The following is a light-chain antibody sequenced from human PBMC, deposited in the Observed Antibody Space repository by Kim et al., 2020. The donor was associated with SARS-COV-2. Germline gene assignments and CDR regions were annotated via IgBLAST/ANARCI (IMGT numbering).Light chain of an antibody. Sequence: AIQLAQSPSSLSASVGDRVTITCRASQGIANSLAWYQQKAGRPTKILIFDAINLESGVPSRFSGSGSGTDFSLTISSLQPEDVATYYCQQFNSFPLTFGGGTKLEI. CDR1: QGIANS. V-gene: IGKV1-13*02. J-gene: IGKJ4*01. CDR2: DAI. CDR3: QQFNSFPLT.